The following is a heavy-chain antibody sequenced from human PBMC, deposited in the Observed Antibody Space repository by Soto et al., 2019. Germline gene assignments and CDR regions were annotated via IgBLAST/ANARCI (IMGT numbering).Heavy chain of an antibody. CDR2: INPNADTT. Sequence: QVHLVQSGAEVRKPGASVKVSCRASGYAFTSNSMQWVRQAPGQGLEWMGIINPNADTTTYAQKFQGRFTMTRDTSTSTVYMELTSLRSEDTAVYYCARRGSGSNSDFWGQGTLVTVSS. D-gene: IGHD3-10*01. CDR3: ARRGSGSNSDF. V-gene: IGHV1-46*03. J-gene: IGHJ4*02. CDR1: GYAFTSNS.